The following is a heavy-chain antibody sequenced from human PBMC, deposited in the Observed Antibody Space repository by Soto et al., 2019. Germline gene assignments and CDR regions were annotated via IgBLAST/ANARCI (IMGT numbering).Heavy chain of an antibody. CDR3: ARSVSNHYYYYGMDV. V-gene: IGHV1-46*03. CDR2: INPSGGST. Sequence: GASVKVSCKASGYTFTSYYMHWVRQAPGQGLEWMGIINPSGGSTSYAQKFQGRVTMTRDTSTSTVYMELSSLRSEDTAVYYCARSVSNHYYYYGMDVWGQGTTVTVSS. J-gene: IGHJ6*02. CDR1: GYTFTSYY. D-gene: IGHD4-4*01.